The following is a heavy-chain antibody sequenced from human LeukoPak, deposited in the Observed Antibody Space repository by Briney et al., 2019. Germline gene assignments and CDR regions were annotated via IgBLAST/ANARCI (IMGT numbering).Heavy chain of an antibody. CDR3: AKDKIVGDGRWDFDY. CDR2: MTGRNGNR. J-gene: IGHJ4*02. Sequence: PGGSLRLSCVGSGFSFSNYAGSWVRQAPGKGLEWVSGMTGRNGNRFYADSVKGRFTISRDNSKNTIYLQMDSLRVEDTALYFCAKDKIVGDGRWDFDYWGQGTLVTVSS. D-gene: IGHD3-10*01. CDR1: GFSFSNYA. V-gene: IGHV3-23*01.